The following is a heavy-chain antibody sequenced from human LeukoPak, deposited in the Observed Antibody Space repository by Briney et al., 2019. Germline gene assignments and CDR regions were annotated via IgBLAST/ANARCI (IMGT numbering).Heavy chain of an antibody. CDR1: GFTFSSSA. CDR2: IRYDGGNK. Sequence: GGSLRLSCAASGFTFSSSAMNWVRQAPGKGLEWVSFIRYDGGNKYYADSVKGRFTISRDNSKNTLYLQMNSPRGEDTAVYYCAKDRGSGSYFDYWGQGTLVTVSS. CDR3: AKDRGSGSYFDY. D-gene: IGHD1-26*01. J-gene: IGHJ4*02. V-gene: IGHV3-30*02.